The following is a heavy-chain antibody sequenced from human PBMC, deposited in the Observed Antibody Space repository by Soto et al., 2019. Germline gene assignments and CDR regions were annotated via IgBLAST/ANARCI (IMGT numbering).Heavy chain of an antibody. CDR1: GFTFSTYG. J-gene: IGHJ6*02. CDR3: ARVEAPLIHSDHYYYGMDV. CDR2: IWYDGTNA. D-gene: IGHD5-18*01. Sequence: QVHLVESGGGVVRPGRSLRLACAASGFTFSTYGMHWVRQAPGKGLQWVAVIWYDGTNAYYADSVKGRFTISRDNSKDTRYLEMNNLRTEDTAVYYCARVEAPLIHSDHYYYGMDVWGQGTTVTV. V-gene: IGHV3-33*01.